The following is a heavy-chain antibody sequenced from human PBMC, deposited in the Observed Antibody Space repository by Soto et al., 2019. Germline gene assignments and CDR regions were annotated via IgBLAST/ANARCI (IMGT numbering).Heavy chain of an antibody. CDR2: INPNSGGT. J-gene: IGHJ6*02. CDR3: ARGGWNYRGRGMDV. V-gene: IGHV1-2*02. D-gene: IGHD1-7*01. Sequence: QVQLVQSGAEVKKPGSSVKVSCKASGGTFSSYAISWVRQAPGQGLEWMGGINPNSGGTNYAQKFQGRVTMTRDTSISTAYMELSRLRSDDTAVYYCARGGWNYRGRGMDVWGQGTTVTVSS. CDR1: GGTFSSYA.